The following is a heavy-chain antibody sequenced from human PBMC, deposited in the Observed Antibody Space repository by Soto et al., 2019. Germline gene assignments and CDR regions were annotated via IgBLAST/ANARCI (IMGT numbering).Heavy chain of an antibody. V-gene: IGHV1-69*13. D-gene: IGHD3-10*01. CDR1: GGTFRNHV. CDR2: IIPIIGTP. J-gene: IGHJ4*02. Sequence: SVKVSCKASGGTFRNHVCNWVRQAPGQGLEWMGGIIPIIGTPNYAQKFQGRVTITADASTNTVYLEVSSLRSQDTAVYYCARDLEFRDGNISHLDYWGQGTLVTVSS. CDR3: ARDLEFRDGNISHLDY.